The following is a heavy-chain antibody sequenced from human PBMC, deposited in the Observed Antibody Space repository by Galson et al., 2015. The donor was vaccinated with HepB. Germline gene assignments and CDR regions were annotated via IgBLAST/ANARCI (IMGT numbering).Heavy chain of an antibody. CDR1: GGTFSTYA. Sequence: SVKVSCKASGGTFSTYAVNWVRQAPGQGLEWMGRILPIRDIANYAQKFQGRVTITADKSTSTAYMELTNLRSEDTALYYCSRGAVPAANAPFDYWGQGTMVIVSS. J-gene: IGHJ4*03. D-gene: IGHD2-2*01. CDR2: ILPIRDIA. V-gene: IGHV1-69*04. CDR3: SRGAVPAANAPFDY.